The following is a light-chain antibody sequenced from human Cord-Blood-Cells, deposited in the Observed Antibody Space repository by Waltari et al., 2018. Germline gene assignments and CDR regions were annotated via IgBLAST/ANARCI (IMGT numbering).Light chain of an antibody. CDR1: QSVSSY. CDR2: DAS. J-gene: IGKJ4*01. CDR3: QQRSNWLT. V-gene: IGKV3-11*01. Sequence: DIGLTQPPATPSLSPGERATLSCRASQSVSSYLAWYQQKPGQAPRLLIYDASNRATGIPARFSGSGSGTDFTLTISSLEPEDFAVYYCQQRSNWLTFGGGTKVEIK.